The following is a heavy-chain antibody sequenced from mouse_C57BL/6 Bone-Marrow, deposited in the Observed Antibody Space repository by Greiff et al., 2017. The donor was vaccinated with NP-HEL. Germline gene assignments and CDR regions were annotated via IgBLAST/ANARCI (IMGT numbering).Heavy chain of an antibody. V-gene: IGHV14-4*01. CDR1: GFNIKDDY. CDR2: IDPENGDT. Sequence: VQLQQSGAELVRPGASVKLSCTASGFNIKDDYMHWVKQRPEQGLEWIGWIDPENGDTEYASKFQGKATITADTSSNTAYLQLSSLTSEDTAVYYCTTFLLLYYFDYWGQGTTLTVSS. D-gene: IGHD1-1*01. J-gene: IGHJ2*01. CDR3: TTFLLLYYFDY.